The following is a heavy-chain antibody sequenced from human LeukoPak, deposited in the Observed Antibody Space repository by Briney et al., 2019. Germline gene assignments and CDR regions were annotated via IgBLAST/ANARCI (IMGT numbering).Heavy chain of an antibody. V-gene: IGHV3-23*01. CDR3: AKGSSSGRPYYFDY. CDR1: GFTFSSYV. D-gene: IGHD6-19*01. CDR2: LSGGGDST. J-gene: IGHJ4*02. Sequence: PGGSLRLSCAASGFTFSSYVMSWVRQAPGKGLEWVSALSGGGDSTYYVDSEKGRFTTSRDNSKNTLYLQMNSLRAEDTAVYSCAKGSSSGRPYYFDYWGQGALVTVSS.